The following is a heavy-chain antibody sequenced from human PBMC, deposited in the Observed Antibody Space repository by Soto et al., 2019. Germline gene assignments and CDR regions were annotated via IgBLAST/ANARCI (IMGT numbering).Heavy chain of an antibody. D-gene: IGHD4-4*01. CDR2: INHSGST. J-gene: IGHJ6*02. V-gene: IGHV4-34*01. Sequence: SETLFLTCAVYGGSFSGYYWSWIRQPPGKGLEWIGEINHSGSTNYNPSLKSRVTISVDTSKNQFFLKLSSVTAADTAVYYCARGRVTTAWGHDVWGQGTTVTVSS. CDR3: ARGRVTTAWGHDV. CDR1: GGSFSGYY.